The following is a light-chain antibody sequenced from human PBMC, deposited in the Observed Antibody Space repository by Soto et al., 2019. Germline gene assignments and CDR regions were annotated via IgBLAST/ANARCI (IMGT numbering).Light chain of an antibody. CDR1: SSEVGGYNY. V-gene: IGLV2-14*01. CDR3: SSYTSSSTVV. CDR2: EVS. Sequence: QSVLTQPASVSGSPGQSITISCTGTSSEVGGYNYVSWYQQHPGNAPKLMIYEVSSRPSGVSNRFSGSKSGNTASLTISGLQAEDDADYYCSSYTSSSTVVFGGGTKLTVL. J-gene: IGLJ2*01.